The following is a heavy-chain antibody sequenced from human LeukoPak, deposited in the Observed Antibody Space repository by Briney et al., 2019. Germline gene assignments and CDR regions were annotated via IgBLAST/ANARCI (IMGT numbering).Heavy chain of an antibody. CDR1: GFTVSSNY. V-gene: IGHV3-66*01. D-gene: IGHD6-13*01. J-gene: IGHJ6*03. CDR2: IYSGGST. CDR3: AKAGYSTSAGYYYYMDV. Sequence: PGGSLRLSCAASGFTVSSNYMSWVRQAPGKGLEWVSVIYSGGSTYYADSVKGRFTISRDNSRDTLFLQMNSLRAKDTALYYCAKAGYSTSAGYYYYMDVWGKGTTVTVSS.